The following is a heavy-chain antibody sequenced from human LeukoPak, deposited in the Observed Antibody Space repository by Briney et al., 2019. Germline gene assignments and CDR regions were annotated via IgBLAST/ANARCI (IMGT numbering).Heavy chain of an antibody. Sequence: GASVKVSCKASGYTLTGYYMHWVRQAPGQGLEWMGWINPNSGGTNYAQKFQGRVTMTRDTSISTAYMELSRLRSDDTAVYYRARSPRLGKYSSGWFVDPWGQGTLVTVSS. CDR1: GYTLTGYY. V-gene: IGHV1-2*02. D-gene: IGHD6-19*01. CDR2: INPNSGGT. CDR3: ARSPRLGKYSSGWFVDP. J-gene: IGHJ5*02.